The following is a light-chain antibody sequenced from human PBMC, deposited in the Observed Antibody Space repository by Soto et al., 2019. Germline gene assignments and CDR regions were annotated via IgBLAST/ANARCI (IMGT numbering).Light chain of an antibody. V-gene: IGLV2-14*01. Sequence: QSALTQPASVSGSPGQSITISCTGTSSDVGGYNYVSWYQQHPGKAPKLMIYEVNNQPSGVSNRFSGSKSGNTASLTISGLQAEDEADYYCNSYTSSTTYVFGTGTKVTVL. CDR2: EVN. CDR1: SSDVGGYNY. CDR3: NSYTSSTTYV. J-gene: IGLJ1*01.